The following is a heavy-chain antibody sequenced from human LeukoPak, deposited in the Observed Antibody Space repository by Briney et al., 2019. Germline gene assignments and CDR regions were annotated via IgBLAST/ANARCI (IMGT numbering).Heavy chain of an antibody. J-gene: IGHJ5*02. CDR1: GYTFTGYY. D-gene: IGHD4-23*01. CDR3: ARIHPYGGNSGGNWFDP. CDR2: INPNSGVT. Sequence: ASVKVSCKASGYTFTGYYMHWVRQAPGQGLEWMGWINPNSGVTNYAQKFQGRVTMTRDTSIFTAYMDLSRLRSDDTAVYYCARIHPYGGNSGGNWFDPWGQGTLVTVSS. V-gene: IGHV1-2*02.